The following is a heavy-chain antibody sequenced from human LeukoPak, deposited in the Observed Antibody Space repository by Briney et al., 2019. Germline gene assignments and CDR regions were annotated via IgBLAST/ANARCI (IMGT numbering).Heavy chain of an antibody. Sequence: GGSLRLSCAASGFTFSDYYMNWIRQAPGKGLEWVSYITSSSSYTNYADSVEGRCTISRDNAKNSLYLQMNSLRAEDTAVHYWVRGAGDLGYWGQGTLVTVSS. J-gene: IGHJ4*02. CDR1: GFTFSDYY. CDR2: ITSSSSYT. D-gene: IGHD2-21*02. CDR3: VRGAGDLGY. V-gene: IGHV3-11*06.